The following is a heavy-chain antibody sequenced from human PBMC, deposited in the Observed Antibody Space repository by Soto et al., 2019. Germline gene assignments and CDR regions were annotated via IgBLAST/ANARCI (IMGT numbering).Heavy chain of an antibody. J-gene: IGHJ4*02. V-gene: IGHV3-23*01. CDR3: AKNRGLQYYFDY. Sequence: GGSLRLSCAASGFTFYSYAMNWVRQAPGKGLEWVSTISGSGDYTYYTDSVKGRFTISRDNSKNMMYLQMNSLRAEDTAVYYCAKNRGLQYYFDYWGQGTLVTVSS. CDR1: GFTFYSYA. CDR2: ISGSGDYT.